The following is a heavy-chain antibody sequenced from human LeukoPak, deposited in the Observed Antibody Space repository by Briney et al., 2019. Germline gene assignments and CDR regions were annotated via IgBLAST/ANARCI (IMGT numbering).Heavy chain of an antibody. D-gene: IGHD6-19*01. V-gene: IGHV3-33*01. CDR3: ARDPGVRWLVGFDY. CDR1: GFTFSSYG. CDR2: IWYDGSNK. Sequence: VGSLRLSCAQSGFTFSSYGMHWVCRAPGKGLKREAVIWYDGSNKYYADSVKGRFTISRDNSKNTLYLQMDSLRAEDTAVYYCARDPGVRWLVGFDYWGQGTLVTVSS. J-gene: IGHJ4*02.